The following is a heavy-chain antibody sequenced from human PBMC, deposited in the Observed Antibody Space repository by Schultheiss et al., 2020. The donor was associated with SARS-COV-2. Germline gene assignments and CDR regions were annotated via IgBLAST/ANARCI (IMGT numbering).Heavy chain of an antibody. CDR3: AKDRVGATGAVDY. D-gene: IGHD1-26*01. Sequence: GGSLRLSCAASGFTFSSYGMHWVRQAPGKGLEWVSAISGSGGSTYYADSVKGRFTISRDNSKNTLYLQMNSLRAEDTAVYYCAKDRVGATGAVDYWGQGTLVTVSS. J-gene: IGHJ4*02. CDR2: ISGSGGST. V-gene: IGHV3-23*01. CDR1: GFTFSSYG.